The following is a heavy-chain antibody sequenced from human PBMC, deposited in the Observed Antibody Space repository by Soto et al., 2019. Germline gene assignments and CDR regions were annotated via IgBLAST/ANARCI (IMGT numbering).Heavy chain of an antibody. CDR3: VRPNFGALTHFDF. Sequence: PGASQKISCKAIGYTFTNYWIGWVRQKPGKGLEWMGIIFPGDSDTRYNPSFEGQVTVSADESISTAYLQWNTLKASDTAMYYCVRPNFGALTHFDFWGQGTLVTVSS. V-gene: IGHV5-51*01. D-gene: IGHD3-16*01. CDR1: GYTFTNYW. CDR2: IFPGDSDT. J-gene: IGHJ4*02.